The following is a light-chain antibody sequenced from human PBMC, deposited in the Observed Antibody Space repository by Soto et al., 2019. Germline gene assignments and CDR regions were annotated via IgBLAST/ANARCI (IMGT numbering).Light chain of an antibody. V-gene: IGKV1-33*01. CDR1: QDINNY. Sequence: DIQMTQSPSSLSASVGDRVTITCQASQDINNYLNWYQQKPGKAPKLLIYDASNLETGVPSRFSGSGSGTDFTFTISSLQPEDIATYYCQQYLNLPLTFGGGTKVESK. CDR3: QQYLNLPLT. CDR2: DAS. J-gene: IGKJ4*01.